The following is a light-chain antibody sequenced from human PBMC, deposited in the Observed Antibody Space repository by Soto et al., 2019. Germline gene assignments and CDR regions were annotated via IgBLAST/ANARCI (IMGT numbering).Light chain of an antibody. CDR3: AAWDDSLNGHV. J-gene: IGLJ1*01. CDR2: SNN. Sequence: QSVLTQPPSASGTPGQRVTISCSGSSSNIGSNTVNWYQQLPATAPKLLIYSNNQRPSGVPDRFSGSKSGTSASLAISGLQSEDEADYYCAAWDDSLNGHVFGTGTKLTVL. CDR1: SSNIGSNT. V-gene: IGLV1-44*01.